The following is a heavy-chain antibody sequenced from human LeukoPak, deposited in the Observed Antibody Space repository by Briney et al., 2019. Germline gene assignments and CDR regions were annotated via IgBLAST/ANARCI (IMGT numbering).Heavy chain of an antibody. V-gene: IGHV1-8*01. J-gene: IGHJ5*02. CDR2: MNPRSGDT. Sequence: ASVKVSCKASGYTLTNYDINWVRQATGQGLEWMGWMNPRSGDTRYSQKFQGRLTIARNTSMNTAYMELSGLKSEDTAVYYCARSKAVGGAGWLDPWGQGTLVIVSS. D-gene: IGHD6-19*01. CDR1: GYTLTNYD. CDR3: ARSKAVGGAGWLDP.